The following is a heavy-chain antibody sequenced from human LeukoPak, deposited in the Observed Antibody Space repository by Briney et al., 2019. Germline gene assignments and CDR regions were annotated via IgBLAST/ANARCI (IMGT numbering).Heavy chain of an antibody. V-gene: IGHV1-18*01. CDR2: ISAYNGNT. D-gene: IGHD2-2*01. CDR3: ARGSSTSSYYYYGMDV. J-gene: IGHJ6*02. CDR1: GYTFTSYG. Sequence: ASAKVSCKASGYTFTSYGISWVRQAPGQGLEWMGWISAYNGNTNYAQKLQGRVTMTTDTSTSTAYMELRSLRSEDTAVYYYARGSSTSSYYYYGMDVWGQGTTVTVSS.